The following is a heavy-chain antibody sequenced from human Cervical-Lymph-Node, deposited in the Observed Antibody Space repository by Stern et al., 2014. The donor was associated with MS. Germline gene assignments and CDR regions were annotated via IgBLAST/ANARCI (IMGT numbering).Heavy chain of an antibody. Sequence: QVQLVQSGPEVKKPGASVQVSCKASGYTFSNFGISWVRQAPGQGLEWMGWIGAFNGNTKYARQLQGRVTMTTDTSTRTAYMELTSLASDDTAVYYCARDGQYATTYFDHWGQGTLVTVSS. J-gene: IGHJ4*02. V-gene: IGHV1-18*01. CDR3: ARDGQYATTYFDH. CDR1: GYTFSNFG. D-gene: IGHD2-8*01. CDR2: IGAFNGNT.